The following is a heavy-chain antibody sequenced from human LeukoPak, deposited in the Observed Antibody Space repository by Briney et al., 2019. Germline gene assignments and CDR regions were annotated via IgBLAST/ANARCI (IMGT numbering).Heavy chain of an antibody. J-gene: IGHJ4*02. V-gene: IGHV4-4*02. CDR3: ACRGYSGNFDY. D-gene: IGHD5-12*01. Sequence: SGTLSLTCAVSGGSISSSNWWSWVRQPPEKGLEWIGEIYHSGSTNYNPSLKSQVTISVDKSKNQFSLKLSSVAAADTAVYYCACRGYSGNFDYWGQGTLVTVSS. CDR1: GGSISSSNW. CDR2: IYHSGST.